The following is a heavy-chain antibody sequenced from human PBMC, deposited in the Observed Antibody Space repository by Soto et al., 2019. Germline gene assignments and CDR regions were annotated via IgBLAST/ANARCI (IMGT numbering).Heavy chain of an antibody. Sequence: ASVKVSCKASGYTFTSYAMHWVRQAPGQRLEWMGWINAGNGNTKYSQKFQGRVTITRDTSASTAYMELNSLRAEDTAVYYCARGSSGPLGYCSGDSCSKGMDVWGQGTTVTVSS. D-gene: IGHD2-15*01. CDR1: GYTFTSYA. V-gene: IGHV1-3*01. CDR3: ARGSSGPLGYCSGDSCSKGMDV. CDR2: INAGNGNT. J-gene: IGHJ6*02.